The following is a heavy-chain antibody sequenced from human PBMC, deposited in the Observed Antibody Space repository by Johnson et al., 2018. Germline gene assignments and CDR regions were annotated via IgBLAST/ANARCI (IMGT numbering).Heavy chain of an antibody. J-gene: IGHJ6*02. V-gene: IGHV3-21*01. CDR1: GFTFSSYS. Sequence: VQLVESGGGLVKPGGSLRLSCVASGFTFSSYSMNWVRQAPVKGLEWVSSISSSSTYKWYADSVKGPFTISRDNAKNSLYLQMNSLRAEDTAVYYCARGSSGYYGMDVWGQGTTVTVSS. D-gene: IGHD3-10*01. CDR2: ISSSSTYK. CDR3: ARGSSGYYGMDV.